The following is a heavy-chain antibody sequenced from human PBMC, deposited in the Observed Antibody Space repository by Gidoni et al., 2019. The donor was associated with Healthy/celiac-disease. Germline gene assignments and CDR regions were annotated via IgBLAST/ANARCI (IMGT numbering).Heavy chain of an antibody. D-gene: IGHD3-22*01. CDR3: ARDLGGYYDSSGYSD. CDR2: ISSSSSYI. Sequence: EVQLVESGGGLVKPGGSLRLSCAASGFTFSSYSMNWVRQAPGKGLEWVSSISSSSSYIYYADSVKGRFTISRDNAKNSLYLQMNSLRAEDTAVYYCARDLGGYYDSSGYSDWGQGTLVTVSS. CDR1: GFTFSSYS. J-gene: IGHJ4*02. V-gene: IGHV3-21*01.